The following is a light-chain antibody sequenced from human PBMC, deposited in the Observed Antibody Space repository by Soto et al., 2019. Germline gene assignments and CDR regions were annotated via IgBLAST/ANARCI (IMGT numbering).Light chain of an antibody. J-gene: IGLJ2*01. CDR1: SSDVGANNY. V-gene: IGLV2-14*01. CDR3: SSYINSITFVV. Sequence: QSVLTQPASVSGSPGQPITISCSGTSSDVGANNYVSWYQHHPGKAPKLLIYEVSNRPSGVSSRFSGSKSGNTASLTISGLQAEDEADYYRSSYINSITFVVFGGGTKLTVL. CDR2: EVS.